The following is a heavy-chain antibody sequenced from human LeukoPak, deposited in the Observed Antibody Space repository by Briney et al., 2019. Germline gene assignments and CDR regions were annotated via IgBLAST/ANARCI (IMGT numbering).Heavy chain of an antibody. D-gene: IGHD6-13*01. Sequence: TLSLTCTVSGGPRSSGSYYWSWIRQPAGKGLEWIGRIYASGSTNYNPSLRNRVTISVDTSKNQFSLKLRSVTAADTAVYYCASSQAGDFDYWGQGTLVIVSS. CDR2: IYASGST. J-gene: IGHJ4*02. V-gene: IGHV4-61*02. CDR1: GGPRSSGSYY. CDR3: ASSQAGDFDY.